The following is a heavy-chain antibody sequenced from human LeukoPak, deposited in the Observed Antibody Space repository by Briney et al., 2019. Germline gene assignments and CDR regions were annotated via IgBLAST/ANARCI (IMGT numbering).Heavy chain of an antibody. CDR3: VRDGCASNCSDYYGMDV. Sequence: TGGSLTLSCAASGFSFSLYCMHWVCQAPGKGLEWEAVISYDGTANYYADTVKRRFTISRDNSKRTLYMQLNSLRLGHTAMYFCVRDGCASNCSDYYGMDVWGQGTTVTVYS. CDR1: GFSFSLYC. V-gene: IGHV3-30*03. J-gene: IGHJ6*02. CDR2: ISYDGTAN. D-gene: IGHD2-21*02.